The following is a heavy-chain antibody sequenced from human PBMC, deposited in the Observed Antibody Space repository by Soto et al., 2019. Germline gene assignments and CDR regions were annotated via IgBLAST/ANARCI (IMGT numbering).Heavy chain of an antibody. CDR3: ARDDFYYYSSGYYSAFDI. D-gene: IGHD3-22*01. Sequence: PGGSLRLSCAASGFTFSSYWMSWVRQAPGKGLEWVANIKQDGSEKYYVDSVKGRFTISRDNAKNSLYLQMNSLRAEDTAVYYCARDDFYYYSSGYYSAFDIWGQGTMVTVSS. CDR1: GFTFSSYW. CDR2: IKQDGSEK. J-gene: IGHJ3*02. V-gene: IGHV3-7*01.